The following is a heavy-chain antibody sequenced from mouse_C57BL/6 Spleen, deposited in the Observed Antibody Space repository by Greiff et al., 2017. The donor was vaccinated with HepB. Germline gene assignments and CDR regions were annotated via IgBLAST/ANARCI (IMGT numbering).Heavy chain of an antibody. J-gene: IGHJ4*01. D-gene: IGHD4-1*01. CDR2: ISNGGGST. CDR1: GFTFSDYY. Sequence: EVKLMESGGGLVQPGGSLKLSCAASGFTFSDYYMYWVRQTPEKRLEWVAYISNGGGSTYYPDTVKGRFTISRDNAKNTLYLQMSRLKSEDTAMYYCARQGDWAYAMDYWGQGTSVTVSS. CDR3: ARQGDWAYAMDY. V-gene: IGHV5-12*01.